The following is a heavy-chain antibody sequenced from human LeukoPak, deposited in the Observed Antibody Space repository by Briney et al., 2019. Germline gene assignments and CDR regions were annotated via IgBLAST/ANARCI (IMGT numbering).Heavy chain of an antibody. CDR2: IYYSGST. CDR3: ARLSSGIGDFDY. J-gene: IGHJ4*02. Sequence: PSETLSLTCTVSGGSISSSRYYWGWIRQPPGKGLEWIGSIYYSGSTYYNPSLKSRVTISVDTSKNQFSLQLNSVTPEDTAVYYCARLSSGIGDFDYWGQGTLVTVSS. V-gene: IGHV4-39*01. CDR1: GGSISSSRYY. D-gene: IGHD3-3*01.